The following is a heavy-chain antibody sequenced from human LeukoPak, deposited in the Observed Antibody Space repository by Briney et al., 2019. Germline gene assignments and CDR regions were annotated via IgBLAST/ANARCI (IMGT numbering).Heavy chain of an antibody. Sequence: GGPLRLSCAASGFTFSDHYMIWLRQAPGKGLESISYISHNGDTKYYADSVKGRLSISRDNAKSSLYLEMNSLRVEDTAVYYCARDRHEYFDYWGQGTLVTVSS. V-gene: IGHV3-11*01. CDR2: ISHNGDTK. CDR1: GFTFSDHY. D-gene: IGHD6-6*01. J-gene: IGHJ4*02. CDR3: ARDRHEYFDY.